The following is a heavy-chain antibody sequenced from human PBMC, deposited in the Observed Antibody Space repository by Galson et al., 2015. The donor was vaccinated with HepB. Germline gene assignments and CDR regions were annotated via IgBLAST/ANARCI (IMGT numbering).Heavy chain of an antibody. J-gene: IGHJ4*02. Sequence: SLRLSCAGSGFRFSDHWMSWVRQAPGKGLEWVANINQDGGHKYYVGSVRGRLTISRDNAKNSLYLQMNSLGVEDKAMDYCTSQYCDYWGEYSGSWGQGIQVTVSS. CDR3: TSQYCDYWGEYSGS. CDR2: INQDGGHK. V-gene: IGHV3-7*05. D-gene: IGHD2-21*01. CDR1: GFRFSDHW.